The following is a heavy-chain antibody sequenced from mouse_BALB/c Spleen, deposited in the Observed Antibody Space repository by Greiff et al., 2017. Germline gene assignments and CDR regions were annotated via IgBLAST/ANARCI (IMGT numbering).Heavy chain of an antibody. J-gene: IGHJ2*01. CDR1: GYTFTSYW. CDR2: IYPSDSYT. V-gene: IGHV1-69*02. CDR3: TRSGDSYYFDY. D-gene: IGHD3-1*01. Sequence: QVQLQQPGAELVRPGASVKLSCKASGYTFTSYWINWVKQRPGQGLEWIGNIYPSDSYTNYNQKFKDKATLTVDKSSSTAYMQLSSPTSEDSAVYYCTRSGDSYYFDYWGQGTTLTVSS.